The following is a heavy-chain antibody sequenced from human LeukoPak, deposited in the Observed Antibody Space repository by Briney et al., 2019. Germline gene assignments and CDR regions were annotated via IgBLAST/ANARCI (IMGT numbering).Heavy chain of an antibody. CDR1: GASISGNY. Sequence: SETLSLTCTVSGASISGNYWIWIRQPAGKGLECIGRIHSSGRTNYNPSLASRVTMSVDTSENQFSLNLSSVIAADTAVYYCARGLYGGGDYWGQGILVTVSP. V-gene: IGHV4-4*07. J-gene: IGHJ4*02. D-gene: IGHD3-10*01. CDR2: IHSSGRT. CDR3: ARGLYGGGDY.